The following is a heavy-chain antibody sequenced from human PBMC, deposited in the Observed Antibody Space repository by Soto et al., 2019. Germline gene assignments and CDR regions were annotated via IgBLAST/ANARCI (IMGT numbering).Heavy chain of an antibody. V-gene: IGHV3-48*02. D-gene: IGHD6-13*01. Sequence: GGSLRLSCAASGFTFSSYSMNWVRQAPGKGLEWVSYISSSSSTIYYADSVKGRFTISRDNAKNSLYLQMNSLRDEDTAVYYCAREPEIKGSSSLIGENFDYWGQGTLVTVSS. J-gene: IGHJ4*02. CDR3: AREPEIKGSSSLIGENFDY. CDR1: GFTFSSYS. CDR2: ISSSSSTI.